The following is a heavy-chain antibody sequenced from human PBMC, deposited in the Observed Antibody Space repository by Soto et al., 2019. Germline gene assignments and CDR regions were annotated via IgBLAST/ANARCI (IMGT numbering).Heavy chain of an antibody. CDR2: INPNSGDT. J-gene: IGHJ4*02. Sequence: ASVKVSCKASGYIFTGYYMHWVRQAPGQGLEWMGWINPNSGDTKYAQKFQGRVIMTRDTSISTASVELSSLTSDDTAVYYCARASDGSSWYISQFDSWDLGTLGTASS. CDR1: GYIFTGYY. CDR3: ARASDGSSWYISQFDS. D-gene: IGHD6-13*01. V-gene: IGHV1-2*02.